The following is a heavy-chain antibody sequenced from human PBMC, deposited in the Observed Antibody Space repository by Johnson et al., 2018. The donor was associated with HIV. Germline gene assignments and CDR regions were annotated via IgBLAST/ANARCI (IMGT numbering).Heavy chain of an antibody. CDR1: GFTSSDYY. J-gene: IGHJ3*01. V-gene: IGHV3-30*18. D-gene: IGHD4-11*01. CDR3: AKDSKRELVQGKDAFDF. Sequence: VQLVESGGGLVQPGGSLRLSCAASGFTSSDYYMDWARQAPGKGLEWVAVISYAGSDKYYEDSVTGRFTISRDNSKNTLDLQMNILRTEDTAVYYCAKDSKRELVQGKDAFDFWGQGTMVIVSS. CDR2: ISYAGSDK.